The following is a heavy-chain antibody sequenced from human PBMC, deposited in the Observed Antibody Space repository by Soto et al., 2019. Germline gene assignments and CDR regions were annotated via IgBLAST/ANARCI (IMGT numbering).Heavy chain of an antibody. CDR2: IYWDGDK. Sequence: QITLKESGPTLVKPTQTLTLTCTFSGFSLSSNGVGVGWIRQPPGKALEWLALIYWDGDKRYSPSLKSRLTLTQDTSNTQLVLTMTNMDPVDTATYSCPHRRDGTYALDYWGQGTLVTVAS. D-gene: IGHD1-26*01. CDR3: PHRRDGTYALDY. V-gene: IGHV2-5*02. J-gene: IGHJ4*02. CDR1: GFSLSSNGVG.